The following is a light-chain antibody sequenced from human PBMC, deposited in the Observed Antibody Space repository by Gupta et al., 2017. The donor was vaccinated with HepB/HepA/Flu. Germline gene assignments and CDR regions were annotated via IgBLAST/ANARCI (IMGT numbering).Light chain of an antibody. J-gene: IGKJ1*01. V-gene: IGKV3-15*01. CDR1: QTVLSN. Sequence: EIVMTQSPGTLSVSPGERATLSCRASQTVLSNLAWYQQKPGQAPRLLIYRASTRATGIPDRFSGSGSGTEFTLTISSLQSEDFAVYYCQQYNNWPTWTFGQGTKVEVK. CDR3: QQYNNWPTWT. CDR2: RAS.